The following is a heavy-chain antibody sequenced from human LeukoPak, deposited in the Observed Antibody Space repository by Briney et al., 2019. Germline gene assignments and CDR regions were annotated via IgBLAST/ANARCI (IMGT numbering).Heavy chain of an antibody. V-gene: IGHV3-48*03. CDR2: ISSSGRTI. CDR3: ARGEYYFDY. CDR1: GFTFNNYQ. J-gene: IGHJ4*02. Sequence: PGGSLRLSCAASGFTFNNYQMNWVRQAPGKGLECISYISSSGRTIYYADSLKGRFTVSRDNAKNSLYRRMNNLRAEDTAVYYCARGEYYFDYWGQGTLVTVSS.